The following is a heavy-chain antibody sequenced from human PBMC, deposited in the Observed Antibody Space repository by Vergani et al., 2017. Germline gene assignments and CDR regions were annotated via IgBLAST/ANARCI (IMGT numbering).Heavy chain of an antibody. V-gene: IGHV4-59*02. D-gene: IGHD3-10*01. Sequence: QVKLQESGPGLVKPSETLSLTCTVSGASVNSYYWSWIRQPPGKGLEWRGYVSFRGDTLYDPSVEGRMTISLNTSSNQFSLYLTSVTAADTAVYYCARSRIYYGAGSPDYWGQGTLVTVSS. CDR3: ARSRIYYGAGSPDY. CDR2: VSFRGDT. CDR1: GASVNSYY. J-gene: IGHJ4*02.